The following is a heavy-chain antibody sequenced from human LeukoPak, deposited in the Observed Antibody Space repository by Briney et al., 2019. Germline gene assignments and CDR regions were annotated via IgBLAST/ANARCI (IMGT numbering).Heavy chain of an antibody. CDR2: IWYDGSNK. CDR3: AREGCSGGSCYSPLYYFDY. CDR1: GFTFSSYG. J-gene: IGHJ4*02. D-gene: IGHD2-15*01. V-gene: IGHV3-33*01. Sequence: GGSLRLSCAASGFTFSSYGMHWVRQAPGKGLEWVAVIWYDGSNKYYADSVKGRFTISRDNSKNTLNLQMNSLRAEDTAVYYCAREGCSGGSCYSPLYYFDYWGQGTLVTVSS.